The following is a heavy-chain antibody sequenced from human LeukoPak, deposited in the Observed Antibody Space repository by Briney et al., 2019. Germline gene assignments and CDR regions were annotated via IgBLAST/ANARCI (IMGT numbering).Heavy chain of an antibody. D-gene: IGHD6-19*01. J-gene: IGHJ4*02. CDR3: ARGCDGWSYYS. Sequence: ASVKVSCKASGYTFTSYGISWVRQAPGQGLEWMGWISVNNGNTNYAQNLQGRVTMTTDTSTTTAYMELRSLRSDDTAVYYCARGCDGWSYYSWGQGTLVTVSS. V-gene: IGHV1-18*01. CDR2: ISVNNGNT. CDR1: GYTFTSYG.